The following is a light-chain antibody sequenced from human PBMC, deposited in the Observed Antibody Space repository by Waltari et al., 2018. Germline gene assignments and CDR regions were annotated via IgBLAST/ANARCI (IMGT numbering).Light chain of an antibody. V-gene: IGKV4-1*01. CDR2: WAS. Sequence: DIVMTQSPDTLTVSLGERATINCKPRQSVLYTSNNKSYLGWYQQKPGKPPKLLIYWASTRDSGVPDRFIGSGSGTDFTLTINSLQAEDVAVYYCQQYFTSPSLTFGGGTKVEI. CDR3: QQYFTSPSLT. J-gene: IGKJ4*01. CDR1: QSVLYTSNNKSY.